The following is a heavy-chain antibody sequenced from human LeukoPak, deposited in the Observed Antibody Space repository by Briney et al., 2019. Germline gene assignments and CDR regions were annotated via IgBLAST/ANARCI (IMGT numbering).Heavy chain of an antibody. J-gene: IGHJ4*02. Sequence: GESLTISCQGSGYSFTTYWITWVRQMPGKGLEWMGTIDPTESYINYSPSFQGHVVISVAKSISTAYLKWNSLKASDTAMYYCARVETSESRDFDLWGQGTLVTVSS. CDR1: GYSFTTYW. D-gene: IGHD3-10*01. CDR2: IDPTESYI. CDR3: ARVETSESRDFDL. V-gene: IGHV5-10-1*01.